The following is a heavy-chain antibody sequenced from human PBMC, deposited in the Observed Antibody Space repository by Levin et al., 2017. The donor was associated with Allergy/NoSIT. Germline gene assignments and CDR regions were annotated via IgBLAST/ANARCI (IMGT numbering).Heavy chain of an antibody. J-gene: IGHJ4*02. CDR2: INAGDGSA. D-gene: IGHD2-2*01. Sequence: PGGSLRLSCKTSGYTFISYAIHWVRQAPGQRLEWLGWINAGDGSAQSSQKFPGRLTLTRDTSATTAYLEVSSLRSEDTAMYFWARATCSGTNCYSFEYWGQGTLVTVSS. CDR1: GYTFISYA. V-gene: IGHV1-3*01. CDR3: ARATCSGTNCYSFEY.